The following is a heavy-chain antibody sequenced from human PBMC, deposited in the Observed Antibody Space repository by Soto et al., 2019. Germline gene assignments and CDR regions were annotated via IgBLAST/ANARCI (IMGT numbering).Heavy chain of an antibody. CDR3: AKNPGYYYDSTGYHFDY. CDR2: ISYGGGTT. CDR1: GFTFSDYY. D-gene: IGHD3-22*01. J-gene: IGHJ4*02. Sequence: PGGSLRLSCAASGFTFSDYYMSWILQAPGKGLEWVSAISYGGGTTYYADSVKGRFTISRDNSKNTLYLQMNSLRAEDTAVYYCAKNPGYYYDSTGYHFDYWGQGTLVTVSS. V-gene: IGHV3-23*01.